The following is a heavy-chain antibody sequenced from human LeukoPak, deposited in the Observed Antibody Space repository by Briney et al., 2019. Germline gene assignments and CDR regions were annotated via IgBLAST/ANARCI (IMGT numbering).Heavy chain of an antibody. V-gene: IGHV3-20*04. Sequence: SGGSLRLSCAASGFTFSSYNMSWVRQAPGKGLEWVSGINWNGGSTGYADSVKGRFTISRDNAKNSLYLQMNSLRAEDTALYYCARARGGVHCTNGVCSHLDYWGQGTLVTVSS. D-gene: IGHD2-8*01. CDR1: GFTFSSYN. CDR3: ARARGGVHCTNGVCSHLDY. CDR2: INWNGGST. J-gene: IGHJ4*02.